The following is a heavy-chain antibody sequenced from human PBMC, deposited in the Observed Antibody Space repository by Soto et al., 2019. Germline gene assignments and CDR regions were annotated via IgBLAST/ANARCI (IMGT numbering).Heavy chain of an antibody. J-gene: IGHJ4*02. CDR3: ARERTERGYSGYDWSPKTTDFDY. CDR1: GGSISSYY. CDR2: IYYSGST. Sequence: ESLSLTGPVSGGSISSYYWSWIRQPPGKGLEWIGYIYYSGSTNYNPSLKSRVTISVDTSKNQFSLKLSSVTAAETAVYYCARERTERGYSGYDWSPKTTDFDYWGQGTPVTVSS. V-gene: IGHV4-59*01. D-gene: IGHD5-12*01.